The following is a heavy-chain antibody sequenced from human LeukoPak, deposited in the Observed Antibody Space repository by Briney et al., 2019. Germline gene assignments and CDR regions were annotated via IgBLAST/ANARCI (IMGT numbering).Heavy chain of an antibody. J-gene: IGHJ4*02. Sequence: GGSLRLSCTASGFAFDEHGMSWIRQVPGKGLEWVSGTNWSGGSTGYADPLRGRFTISRDNAKNSLYLQMDSLRAEDTALYYCARAPITSPFYFDYWGQGTLVTVSS. CDR2: TNWSGGST. CDR3: ARAPITSPFYFDY. V-gene: IGHV3-20*04. D-gene: IGHD2-2*01. CDR1: GFAFDEHG.